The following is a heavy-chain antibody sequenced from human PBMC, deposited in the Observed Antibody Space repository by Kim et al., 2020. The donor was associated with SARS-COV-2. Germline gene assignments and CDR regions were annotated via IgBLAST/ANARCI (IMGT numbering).Heavy chain of an antibody. Sequence: GNGNAIYSQNFQGRVTFTTDTSASTDYMEMSSLRSEDSAVYYCLGGYYFDYWGQGTLVTVSS. J-gene: IGHJ4*02. CDR3: LGGYYFDY. D-gene: IGHD2-15*01. CDR2: GNGNA. V-gene: IGHV1-3*01.